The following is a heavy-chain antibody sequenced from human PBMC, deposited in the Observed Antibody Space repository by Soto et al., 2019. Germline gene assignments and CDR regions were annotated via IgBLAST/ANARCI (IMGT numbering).Heavy chain of an antibody. J-gene: IGHJ4*02. CDR2: ISVSDST. Sequence: GGSLRLSCAASGFTFSSYAVSWVRQAPGKGLEWVSSISVSDSTYYADSVKGRFTISRDNSKNTLYLQLISLRAEDTAIYYCAKNYYFDYWGQGTLVTVS. V-gene: IGHV3-23*01. CDR3: AKNYYFDY. CDR1: GFTFSSYA.